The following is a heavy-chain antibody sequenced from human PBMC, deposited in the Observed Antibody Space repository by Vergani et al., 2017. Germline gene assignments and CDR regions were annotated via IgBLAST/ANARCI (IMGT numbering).Heavy chain of an antibody. D-gene: IGHD2-2*01. CDR1: GFTFSSYA. CDR3: AKEGYCSSTSCYEYGY. J-gene: IGHJ4*02. Sequence: EVQLLESGGGLVQPGGSLRLSCAASGFTFSSYAMSWVRQAPGKGLEWVSAISGSGGSTYYADSVKGRFTISRDNSKNTLYPQMNSLRAEDTAVYYCAKEGYCSSTSCYEYGYWGQGTLVTVSS. CDR2: ISGSGGST. V-gene: IGHV3-23*01.